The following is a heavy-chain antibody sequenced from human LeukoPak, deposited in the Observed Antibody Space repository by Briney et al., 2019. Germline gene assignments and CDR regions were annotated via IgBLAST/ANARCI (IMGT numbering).Heavy chain of an antibody. J-gene: IGHJ1*01. Sequence: GGSLRLSCAASGFTVSSNYMSWVRQAPGKGLEWVSAISGSGGSTYYADSVKGRFTISRDNSKNTLYLQMNSLRAEDTAVYYCAKGPVVVIPLVQHWGQGTLVTVSS. CDR3: AKGPVVVIPLVQH. CDR1: GFTVSSNY. D-gene: IGHD3-22*01. CDR2: ISGSGGST. V-gene: IGHV3-23*01.